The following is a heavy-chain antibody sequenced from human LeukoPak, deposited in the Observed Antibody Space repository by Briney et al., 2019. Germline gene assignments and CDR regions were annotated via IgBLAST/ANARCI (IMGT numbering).Heavy chain of an antibody. V-gene: IGHV4-39*07. CDR2: IYYSGST. CDR1: GGSISSSSYY. D-gene: IGHD2-2*01. CDR3: ARVSCSSTSCYSVYYMDV. J-gene: IGHJ6*03. Sequence: SETLSLTCTVSGGSISSSSYYWGWIRQPPGKGLEWIGSIYYSGSTYYNPSLKSRVTISVDTSKNQFSLKLSSVTAADTAVYYCARVSCSSTSCYSVYYMDVWGKGTTVTVSS.